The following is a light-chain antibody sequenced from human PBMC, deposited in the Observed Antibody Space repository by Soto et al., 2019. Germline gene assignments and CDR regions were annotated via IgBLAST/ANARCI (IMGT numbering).Light chain of an antibody. V-gene: IGLV1-44*01. Sequence: QSVLTQPPSASGIPGQRVTISCSGSSSNIGSNTVNWYQQLPGTAPKLLIYSNNQRPSGVPDRFSGSKSGTSASLAISGLQSEDEADYYCAAWDDSLNGSYVFGTGTKVTVL. CDR3: AAWDDSLNGSYV. J-gene: IGLJ1*01. CDR2: SNN. CDR1: SSNIGSNT.